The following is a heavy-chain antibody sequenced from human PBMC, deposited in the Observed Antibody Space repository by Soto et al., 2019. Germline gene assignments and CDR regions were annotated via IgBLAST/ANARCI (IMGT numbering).Heavy chain of an antibody. V-gene: IGHV3-11*05. J-gene: IGHJ4*02. CDR2: ISSSSSYT. D-gene: IGHD5-12*01. CDR3: AKDHHRYSGYDYVDY. CDR1: GFTFSDYY. Sequence: QVQLVESGGGLVKPGGSLRLSCAASGFTFSDYYMSWIRQAPGKGLEWVSYISSSSSYTNYADSVKGRFTISRDNATHSLYLQMKSLRADDTAVYYYAKDHHRYSGYDYVDYWGQGTLVTVSS.